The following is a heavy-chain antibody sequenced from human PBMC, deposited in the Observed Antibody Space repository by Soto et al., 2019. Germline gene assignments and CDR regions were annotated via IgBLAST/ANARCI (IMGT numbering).Heavy chain of an antibody. CDR2: ISYDGSNK. J-gene: IGHJ6*02. CDR3: AKDLSQQRNYYYYYGMDV. D-gene: IGHD6-13*01. CDR1: GFTFSSYG. Sequence: QVQLVESGGGVVQPGRSLRLSCAASGFTFSSYGMHWVRQAPGKGLEWVAVISYDGSNKYYADSVKGRFTISRDNSKNTLYLQMNSLRAEDTAVYYCAKDLSQQRNYYYYYGMDVWGQGTTVTVSS. V-gene: IGHV3-30*18.